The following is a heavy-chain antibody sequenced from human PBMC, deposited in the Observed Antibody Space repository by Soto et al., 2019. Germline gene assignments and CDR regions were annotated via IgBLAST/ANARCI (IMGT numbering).Heavy chain of an antibody. Sequence: SETLSLTCTVSGGSISSYYWSWIRQPPGKGLEWIGYIYYTGSTLYNPSLRSRVTVSLDTSKSQFSLKLTSVTAADTAVYYCATGGASSKPFDYWGQGALVTVSS. CDR3: ATGGASSKPFDY. V-gene: IGHV4-59*01. D-gene: IGHD2-15*01. CDR1: GGSISSYY. J-gene: IGHJ4*02. CDR2: IYYTGST.